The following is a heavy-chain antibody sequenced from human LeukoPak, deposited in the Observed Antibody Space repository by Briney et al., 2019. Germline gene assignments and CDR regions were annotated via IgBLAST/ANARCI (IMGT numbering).Heavy chain of an antibody. CDR1: GFTFSYYY. V-gene: IGHV3-11*01. CDR3: ARPTRPHNSFDY. Sequence: GGSLTLSCAASGFTFSYYYMSWIRQPPGKGLEWVSYISSSGSTIYYADSVKGQFTISSDNANNSLYLQMNSLRAADTAVYYCARPTRPHNSFDYWGQGTLVTVSS. J-gene: IGHJ4*02. CDR2: ISSSGSTI.